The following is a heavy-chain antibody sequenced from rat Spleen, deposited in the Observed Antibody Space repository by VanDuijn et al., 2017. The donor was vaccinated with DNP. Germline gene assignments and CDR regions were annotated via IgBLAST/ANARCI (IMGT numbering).Heavy chain of an antibody. D-gene: IGHD1-7*01. CDR3: ARWTRYFDS. CDR2: ISYSGST. Sequence: EVQLQESGSGLVKPSQSLSLTCSVTGYSITTNFWGWIRKFPGNKMEYIGHISYSGSTNYNPSLKSRISITRDTSKNHFFLQLNSVTTEDTATYYCARWTRYFDSWGQGVLVTGSS. J-gene: IGHJ2*01. V-gene: IGHV3-1*01. CDR1: GYSITTNF.